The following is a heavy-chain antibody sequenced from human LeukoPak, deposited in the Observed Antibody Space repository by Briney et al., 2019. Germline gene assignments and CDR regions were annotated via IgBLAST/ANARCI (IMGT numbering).Heavy chain of an antibody. CDR3: ASVTDESPTTSGPTDY. J-gene: IGHJ4*02. D-gene: IGHD1-1*01. CDR1: GFTFSSYS. Sequence: PGGSLRLSCAASGFTFSSYSMNWVRQAPGKGLEWVSSISSSSSYIYYADSVRGRFTVSRDNAKNSLYLQMNSLRAEDTAVFYCASVTDESPTTSGPTDYWGQGTLVTVSS. V-gene: IGHV3-21*01. CDR2: ISSSSSYI.